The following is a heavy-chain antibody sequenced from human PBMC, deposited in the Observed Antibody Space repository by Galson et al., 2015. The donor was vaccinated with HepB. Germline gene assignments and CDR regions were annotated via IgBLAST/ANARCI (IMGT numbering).Heavy chain of an antibody. J-gene: IGHJ6*02. CDR1: GGTFSSYA. D-gene: IGHD4-17*01. CDR2: IIPIFGTA. CDR3: AREASGDYEYYYYGMDV. Sequence: SVKVSCKASGGTFSSYAISWVRQAPGQGLEWMGGIIPIFGTANYAQKFQGRVTITADESTSTAYMELSSLRSEDTAVYYCAREASGDYEYYYYGMDVWGQGTTVTVSS. V-gene: IGHV1-69*13.